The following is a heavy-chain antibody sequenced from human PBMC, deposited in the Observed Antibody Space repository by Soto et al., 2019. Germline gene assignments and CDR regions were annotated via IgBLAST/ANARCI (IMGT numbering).Heavy chain of an antibody. CDR2: ISYDGSNK. Sequence: GGSLRLSCAASGFTFSSYGMHWVRQAPGKGLEWVAVISYDGSNKYYADSVKGRFTISRDNSKNTLYLQMNSLRAEDTAVYYCANGGSGYGKTPYYYYGMDVWGQGTTVTVSS. CDR3: ANGGSGYGKTPYYYYGMDV. J-gene: IGHJ6*02. D-gene: IGHD5-12*01. V-gene: IGHV3-30*18. CDR1: GFTFSSYG.